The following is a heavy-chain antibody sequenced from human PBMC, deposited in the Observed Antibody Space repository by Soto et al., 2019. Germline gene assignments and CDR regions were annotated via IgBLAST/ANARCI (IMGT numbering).Heavy chain of an antibody. CDR1: GYTFTSYG. CDR2: ISAYNGNT. J-gene: IGHJ5*02. CDR3: ARDPDSSGWFGD. D-gene: IGHD6-19*01. V-gene: IGHV1-18*01. Sequence: ASVKVSCKASGYTFTSYGISWVRQAPGQGLEWMGWISAYNGNTNYAQKLKGRVTMTTDTSTSTAYMELRSLRSYDTAVYYCARDPDSSGWFGDWGQGTLVTVSS.